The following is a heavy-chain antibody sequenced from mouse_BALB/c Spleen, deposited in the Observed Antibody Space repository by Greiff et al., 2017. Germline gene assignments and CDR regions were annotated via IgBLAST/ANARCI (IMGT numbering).Heavy chain of an antibody. CDR2: IWAGGST. J-gene: IGHJ3*01. CDR1: GFSLTSYG. CDR3: ARDDYDGAAWFAY. Sequence: QVQLQQSGPGLVAPSQSLSITCTVSGFSLTSYGVHWVRQPPGKGLEWLGVIWAGGSTNYNSALMSRLSISKDNSKSQVFLKMNSLQTDDTAMYYCARDDYDGAAWFAYWGQGTLVTVSA. V-gene: IGHV2-9*02. D-gene: IGHD2-4*01.